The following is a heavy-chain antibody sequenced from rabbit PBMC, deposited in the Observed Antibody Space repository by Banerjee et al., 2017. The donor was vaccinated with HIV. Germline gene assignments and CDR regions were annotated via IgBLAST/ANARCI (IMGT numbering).Heavy chain of an antibody. Sequence: QSLEESGGDLVKPGASLTLTCKASGFDFSSNAMCWVRQAPGKGLELIACIRNSSAIGYATWAKGRFTISKTSSTTVTLQMTSLTAADTATYFCARDERYGVIGWNFGLWGQGTLVTVS. D-gene: IGHD3-1*01. V-gene: IGHV1S40*01. CDR1: GFDFSSNA. CDR3: ARDERYGVIGWNFGL. J-gene: IGHJ3*01. CDR2: IRNSSAI.